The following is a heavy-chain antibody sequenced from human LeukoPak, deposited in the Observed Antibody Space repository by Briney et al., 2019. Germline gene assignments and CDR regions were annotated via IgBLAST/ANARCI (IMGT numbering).Heavy chain of an antibody. D-gene: IGHD4-17*01. CDR1: GGSISSYY. J-gene: IGHJ3*02. CDR2: IYYSGST. V-gene: IGHV4-59*01. CDR3: ARLIRSSAFDI. Sequence: TSETLSLTCTVSGGSISSYYWSWIRQPPGKGLEWIGYIYYSGSTNYNPSLKSRVTISVDTPKNQFSLKLSSVTAADTAVYYCARLIRSSAFDIWGQGTMVTVSS.